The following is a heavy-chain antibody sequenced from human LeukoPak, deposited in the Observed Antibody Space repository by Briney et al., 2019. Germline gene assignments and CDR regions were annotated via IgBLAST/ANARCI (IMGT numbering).Heavy chain of an antibody. CDR3: ARLTDDVVVPSITYHYFDS. Sequence: PSETLSLTCTVSGASISSHYWSWIRQPPGKGLEYIAYIHYSGDINYNPSLKSRLTILIGTSKNQFSLKLSSVTAADAAVYYCARLTDDVVVPSITYHYFDSWGQGTRVTVSS. CDR1: GASISSHY. CDR2: IHYSGDI. V-gene: IGHV4-59*08. D-gene: IGHD2-2*01. J-gene: IGHJ4*02.